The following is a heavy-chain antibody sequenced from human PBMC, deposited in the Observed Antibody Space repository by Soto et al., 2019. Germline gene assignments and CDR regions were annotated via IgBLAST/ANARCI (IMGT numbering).Heavy chain of an antibody. CDR1: GGSISDYY. CDR3: ARERREEIHDGYDIDY. Sequence: SETLSLTCTVSGGSISDYYWSWIRQPAGKGLEWIGRIYTSGSTDYNPSLKGRVTISIDTSKNQFSLKVTSMTAADTAVYYCARERREEIHDGYDIDYWGQGTLVTVSS. V-gene: IGHV4-4*07. D-gene: IGHD5-12*01. CDR2: IYTSGST. J-gene: IGHJ4*02.